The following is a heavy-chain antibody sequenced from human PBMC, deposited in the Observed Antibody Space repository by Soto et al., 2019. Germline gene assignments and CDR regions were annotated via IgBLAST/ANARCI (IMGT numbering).Heavy chain of an antibody. V-gene: IGHV4-34*01. CDR2: INHSGST. Sequence: SETLSLTCAVYGGSFSGYYWSWIRQPPGKGLEWIGEINHSGSTNYNPSLKSRVTISVDTSKNQFSLKLSSVTAADTAVYYCARGLATTESSPRYFDYWGQGTLVTVSS. J-gene: IGHJ4*02. D-gene: IGHD1-26*01. CDR1: GGSFSGYY. CDR3: ARGLATTESSPRYFDY.